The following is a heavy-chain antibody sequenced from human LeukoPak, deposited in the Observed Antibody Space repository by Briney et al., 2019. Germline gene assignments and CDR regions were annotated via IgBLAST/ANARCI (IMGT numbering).Heavy chain of an antibody. Sequence: GGSLRLSCAASGFTFSSYSMNWVRQAPGKGLEWVSSISSSSSYIYYADSVKGRFTISRDNAKNSLYLQMNSLRAEDTAVYYCARGVVVAAKPSANFDYWGQGTPGHRLL. CDR1: GFTFSSYS. V-gene: IGHV3-21*01. CDR2: ISSSSSYI. J-gene: IGHJ4*02. CDR3: ARGVVVAAKPSANFDY. D-gene: IGHD2-15*01.